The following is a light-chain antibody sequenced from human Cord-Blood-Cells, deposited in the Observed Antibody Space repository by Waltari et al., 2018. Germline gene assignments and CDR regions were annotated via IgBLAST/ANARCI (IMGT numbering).Light chain of an antibody. V-gene: IGKV1-5*03. J-gene: IGKJ4*01. CDR3: QQYNSYMLT. CDR2: KAS. CDR1: QRISSW. Sequence: DIQMTQSPSTLSASVGDRVTITCRASQRISSWLAWYQQKPGKAPKLLIYKASSLESGVPSRFSGSGSVTEFTLTISSLQPDDFATYYCQQYNSYMLTFGGGTKVEIK.